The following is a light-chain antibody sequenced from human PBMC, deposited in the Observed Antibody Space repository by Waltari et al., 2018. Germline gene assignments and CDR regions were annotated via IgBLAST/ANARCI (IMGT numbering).Light chain of an antibody. V-gene: IGKV3-11*01. CDR2: TAY. Sequence: TQCPSTLSLSPGDRATLSCRTSQNIGYSLGWYQQKPGQAPRLLIYTAYTRATGIPASFSGSGSGTDFTLTIRSLEPEDVAVYYCQQRSSWPLTFGGGTKIEI. J-gene: IGKJ4*01. CDR1: QNIGYS. CDR3: QQRSSWPLT.